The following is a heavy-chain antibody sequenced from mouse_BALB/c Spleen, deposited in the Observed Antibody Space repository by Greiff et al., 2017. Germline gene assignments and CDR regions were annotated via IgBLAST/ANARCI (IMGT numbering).Heavy chain of an antibody. J-gene: IGHJ2*01. V-gene: IGHV5-6-4*01. CDR3: TRGPPTTATLFDY. D-gene: IGHD1-2*01. CDR1: GFTFSSYT. CDR2: ISSGGSYT. Sequence: EVQLMESGGGLVKPGGSLKLSCAASGFTFSSYTMSWVRQTPEKRLEWVATISSGGSYTYYPDSVKGRFTISRDNAKNTLYLQMSSLKSEDTAMYYCTRGPPTTATLFDYWGQGTTLTVSS.